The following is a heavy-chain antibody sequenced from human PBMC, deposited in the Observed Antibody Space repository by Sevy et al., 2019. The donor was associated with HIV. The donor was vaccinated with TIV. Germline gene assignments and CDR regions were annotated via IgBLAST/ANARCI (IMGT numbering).Heavy chain of an antibody. Sequence: GGSLRLSCAASGFTFSSYAMHWVRQAPGKGLEWVAVISYDGSNKYYADSVKGRFTISRDNSKNTLYLQMNSLTAEDTAVYYCASEYYDFWSGYYMSSAFDIWGQGTMVTVSS. D-gene: IGHD3-3*01. CDR3: ASEYYDFWSGYYMSSAFDI. V-gene: IGHV3-30-3*01. J-gene: IGHJ3*02. CDR1: GFTFSSYA. CDR2: ISYDGSNK.